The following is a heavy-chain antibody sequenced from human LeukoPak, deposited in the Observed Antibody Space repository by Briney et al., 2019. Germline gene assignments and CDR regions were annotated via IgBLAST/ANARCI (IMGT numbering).Heavy chain of an antibody. Sequence: GGSLRLSCAASGFTFSSYRMNWVRQAPGKGLEWVAFIRYDGSNKYYADSVKGRFTISRDNSKNTLYLQMNSLRAEDTAVYYCARTYGSGSYSGSAFDIWGQGTMVTVSS. CDR2: IRYDGSNK. J-gene: IGHJ3*02. V-gene: IGHV3-30*02. CDR3: ARTYGSGSYSGSAFDI. CDR1: GFTFSSYR. D-gene: IGHD3-10*01.